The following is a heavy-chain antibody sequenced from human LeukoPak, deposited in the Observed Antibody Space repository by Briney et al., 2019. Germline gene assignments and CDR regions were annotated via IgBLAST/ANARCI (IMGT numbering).Heavy chain of an antibody. CDR1: GFTFSSYA. Sequence: GGSLRLSCAASGFTFSSYAMSWVRQAPGKGLEWVSAISGSGGSTYYADSVKGRFTISRDSSKNTLYLQMNSLRAEDTAVYYCAKLSRPIVGATTGYWGQGTLVTVSS. CDR2: ISGSGGST. V-gene: IGHV3-23*01. J-gene: IGHJ4*02. D-gene: IGHD1-26*01. CDR3: AKLSRPIVGATTGY.